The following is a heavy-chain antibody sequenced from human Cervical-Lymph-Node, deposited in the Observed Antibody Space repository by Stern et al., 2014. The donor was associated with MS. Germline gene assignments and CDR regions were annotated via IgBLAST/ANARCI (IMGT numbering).Heavy chain of an antibody. Sequence: QLQLQESGPGLVKPSGTLSLTCAVSGDSFSNRNWWSWVRQPPGKGLEWIGEIFHSGSTNYNPSLKSRVTISLDKSKKRFSLKLTSVTAADTAVYYCARESNGWFDYWGQGTLVTVSS. V-gene: IGHV4-4*02. D-gene: IGHD2-8*01. CDR2: IFHSGST. CDR1: GDSFSNRNW. CDR3: ARESNGWFDY. J-gene: IGHJ5*01.